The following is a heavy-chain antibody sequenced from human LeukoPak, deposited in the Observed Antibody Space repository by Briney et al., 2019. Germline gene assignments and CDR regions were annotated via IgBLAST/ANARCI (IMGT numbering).Heavy chain of an antibody. J-gene: IGHJ5*02. D-gene: IGHD1-1*01. Sequence: PSETLSLTFTVSGGSISTYYWSWIRQPAGKGLEWIGRIYTSGSTNFNPSLKSRVTMSVDTSKNQFSLKLSSVTAADTAVYYCASLYNWNDGMAAWFDPWGQGTLVTVSS. CDR2: IYTSGST. CDR1: GGSISTYY. V-gene: IGHV4-4*07. CDR3: ASLYNWNDGMAAWFDP.